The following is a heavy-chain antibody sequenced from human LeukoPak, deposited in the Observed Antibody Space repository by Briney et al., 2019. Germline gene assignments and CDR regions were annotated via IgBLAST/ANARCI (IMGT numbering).Heavy chain of an antibody. D-gene: IGHD3-22*01. CDR3: AKDTYPYYYDSSGSHFDY. CDR1: GFTFSSYW. Sequence: GGSLRLSCAASGFTFSSYWMSWVRQAPGKGLEWVANIKQDGSEKYYVDSVKGRFTISRDNSKNSLYLQMNSLRAEDTALYYCAKDTYPYYYDSSGSHFDYWGQGTLVTVSS. CDR2: IKQDGSEK. J-gene: IGHJ4*02. V-gene: IGHV3-7*03.